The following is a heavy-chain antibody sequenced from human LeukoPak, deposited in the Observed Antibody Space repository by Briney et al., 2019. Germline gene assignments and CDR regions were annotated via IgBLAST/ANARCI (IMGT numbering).Heavy chain of an antibody. Sequence: ASVKVSCKASGYTFTGYYMHWVRQAPGQGLEWMGWINPNSGGTNYAQKFQGRVTMTRDTSISTAYMELSRLRSDDTAVYYCARFHPGHYGEGDYWGQGTLVTVSS. CDR2: INPNSGGT. J-gene: IGHJ4*02. CDR3: ARFHPGHYGEGDY. CDR1: GYTFTGYY. D-gene: IGHD4-17*01. V-gene: IGHV1-2*02.